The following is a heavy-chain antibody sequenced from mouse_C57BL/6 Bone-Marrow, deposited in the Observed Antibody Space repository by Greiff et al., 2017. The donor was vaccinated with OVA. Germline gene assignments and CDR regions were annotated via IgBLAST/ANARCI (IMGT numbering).Heavy chain of an antibody. Sequence: QVQLQQSGPELVKPGASVKISCKASGYTFTDYYINWVKQRPGQGLEWIGWIFPGSGSTYYNEKFKGKATLTVDKSSSTAYMLLSSLTSEDSAVYFCARLGYDYDGGDYYAMDYWGQGTSVTVSS. V-gene: IGHV1-75*01. CDR3: ARLGYDYDGGDYYAMDY. CDR1: GYTFTDYY. J-gene: IGHJ4*01. CDR2: IFPGSGST. D-gene: IGHD2-4*01.